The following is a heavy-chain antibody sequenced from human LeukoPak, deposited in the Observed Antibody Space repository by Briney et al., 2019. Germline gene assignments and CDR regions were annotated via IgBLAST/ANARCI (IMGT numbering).Heavy chain of an antibody. CDR3: ARDKVGRDIWSGYSDF. Sequence: PGGSLRLSCVASGFTFGSHAMNWVRQAPGKGLEWVSSISRNSLYMYYADSLKGRFTISRDNAKNSLYLQMDSLRAEDTAVYYCARDKVGRDIWSGYSDFWGQGTLVTVSS. CDR2: ISRNSLYM. CDR1: GFTFGSHA. J-gene: IGHJ4*02. V-gene: IGHV3-21*06. D-gene: IGHD3-3*01.